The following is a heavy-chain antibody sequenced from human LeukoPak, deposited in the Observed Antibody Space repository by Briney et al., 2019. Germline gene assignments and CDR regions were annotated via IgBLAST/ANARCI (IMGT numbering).Heavy chain of an antibody. D-gene: IGHD3-16*01. V-gene: IGHV4-59*11. CDR2: IHYTGKP. J-gene: IGHJ6*02. CDR3: ARFGVDYDMDV. CDR1: GASISGHY. Sequence: KSSETLSLTCTVSGASISGHYWTWIRQPPGKGLEWIGQIHYTGKPDYNPSLKSRITISVDTSKNQVSLQVSSVTAADSAIYYCARFGVDYDMDVWGHGTTVTVFS.